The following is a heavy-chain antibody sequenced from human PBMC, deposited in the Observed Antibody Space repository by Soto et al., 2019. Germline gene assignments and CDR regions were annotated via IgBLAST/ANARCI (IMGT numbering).Heavy chain of an antibody. Sequence: SETLSLTCTFSGASISSYYWSWIRQPPGKGLEWIGYVYYSGSTNYNPSLKSRVTISVDTPKNQFSLKLSSVTAADTAMYYCARDTTPSLWGQGTLVTVSS. J-gene: IGHJ4*02. CDR2: VYYSGST. D-gene: IGHD1-1*01. V-gene: IGHV4-59*01. CDR3: ARDTTPSL. CDR1: GASISSYY.